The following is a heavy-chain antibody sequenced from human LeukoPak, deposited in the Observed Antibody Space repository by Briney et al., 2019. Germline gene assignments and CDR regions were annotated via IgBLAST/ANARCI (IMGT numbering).Heavy chain of an antibody. D-gene: IGHD5-24*01. J-gene: IGHJ4*02. CDR2: ISGDGGST. CDR1: GFTFDDYA. CDR3: AKGGARWLQLYYFDY. V-gene: IGHV3-43*02. Sequence: GGSLKLSCAASGFTFDDYAMHWVRQAPGKGLEWVSLISGDGGSTYYADSVKGRFTISRDNSKNSLYLQMNSLRTEDTALYYCAKGGARWLQLYYFDYWGQGTLVTVSS.